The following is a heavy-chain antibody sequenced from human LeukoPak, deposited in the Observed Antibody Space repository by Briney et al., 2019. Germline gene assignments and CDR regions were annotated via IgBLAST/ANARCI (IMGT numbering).Heavy chain of an antibody. V-gene: IGHV4-59*08. CDR2: IYYSGST. CDR3: AGHLDIAASGTFDY. CDR1: GGSISSHH. D-gene: IGHD6-13*01. Sequence: SETLSLTCTVSGGSISSHHWSWIRQPPGKGLEWIGYIYYSGSTNYKPSLKSRVTISVDTSKNQFSLKLTSVTAADTAVYYCAGHLDIAASGTFDYWRQGTLVTVSS. J-gene: IGHJ4*02.